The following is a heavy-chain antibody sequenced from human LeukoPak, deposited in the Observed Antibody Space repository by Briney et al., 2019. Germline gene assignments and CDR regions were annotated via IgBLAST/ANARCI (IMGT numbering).Heavy chain of an antibody. Sequence: SETLSLTCTVSGGSISSSSYYWGWIRQPPGKGLEWIGSIYYSGSTYYNPSLKSRVTISVDTSKNQFSLKLSSVTAADTAVYYCARHIVGTWDYWGQGTLVTVSS. CDR2: IYYSGST. D-gene: IGHD2-21*01. J-gene: IGHJ4*02. CDR1: GGSISSSSYY. V-gene: IGHV4-39*01. CDR3: ARHIVGTWDY.